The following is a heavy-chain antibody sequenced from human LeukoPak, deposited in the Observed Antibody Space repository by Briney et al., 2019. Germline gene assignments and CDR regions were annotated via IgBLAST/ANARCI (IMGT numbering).Heavy chain of an antibody. CDR1: GFTFYDFA. J-gene: IGHJ4*02. Sequence: GGSLRLSCAASGFTFYDFAMHWVRHAPGKGLEGVSSISWNSGSIGYADSVKGRFTISRDNAKNSLYLQMNSLRAEDTALYYCAKDIESISVAGNFDYWGQGTLVTVSS. CDR2: ISWNSGSI. D-gene: IGHD6-19*01. CDR3: AKDIESISVAGNFDY. V-gene: IGHV3-9*01.